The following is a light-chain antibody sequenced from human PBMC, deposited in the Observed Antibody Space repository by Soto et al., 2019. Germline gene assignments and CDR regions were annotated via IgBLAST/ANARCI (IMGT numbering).Light chain of an antibody. CDR1: HSVNSH. Sequence: MMMTQSPATLSVSPGERVTLSCRTSHSVNSHVAWYQQKPGQAPRLLLYGASTRATGIPVRFSGSGFGTEFTLTISSLQPEDFATYYCLQDYNYPLTFGGGTKVDIK. V-gene: IGKV3-15*01. CDR3: LQDYNYPLT. CDR2: GAS. J-gene: IGKJ4*01.